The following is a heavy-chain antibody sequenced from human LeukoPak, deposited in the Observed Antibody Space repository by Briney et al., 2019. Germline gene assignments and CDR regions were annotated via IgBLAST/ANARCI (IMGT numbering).Heavy chain of an antibody. V-gene: IGHV3-49*04. Sequence: PGGSLRLSCTASGFTFGDYAMSWVRQAPGKGLARVGFIRSKAYGGTTEYGASVKGRFTISRDDSKSIAYLQMNSLKTEDTAVYYCTRFSYDSSGYRYWGQGTLVTVSS. CDR3: TRFSYDSSGYRY. D-gene: IGHD3-22*01. CDR2: IRSKAYGGTT. CDR1: GFTFGDYA. J-gene: IGHJ4*02.